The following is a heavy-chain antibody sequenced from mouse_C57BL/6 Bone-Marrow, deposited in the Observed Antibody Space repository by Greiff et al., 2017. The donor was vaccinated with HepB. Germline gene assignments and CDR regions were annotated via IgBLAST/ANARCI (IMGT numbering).Heavy chain of an antibody. Sequence: VQLVESGAELARPGASVKLSCKASGYTFTSYGISWVKQRTGQGLEWIGEIYPRSGNTYYNEKFKGKATLTADKSSSTAYMELRSLTSEDSAVYFCARPYYSNYEDAMDYWGQGTSVTVSS. J-gene: IGHJ4*01. CDR2: IYPRSGNT. D-gene: IGHD2-5*01. CDR3: ARPYYSNYEDAMDY. V-gene: IGHV1-81*01. CDR1: GYTFTSYG.